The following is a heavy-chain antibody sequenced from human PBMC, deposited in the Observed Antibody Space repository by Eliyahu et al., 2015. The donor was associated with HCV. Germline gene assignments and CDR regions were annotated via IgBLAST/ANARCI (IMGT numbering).Heavy chain of an antibody. Sequence: QLQLQESGPGLVKPSETLSLPCTVSXGSISSSSYFWGWIRQPPGKGLEWIGSLYYSGSTYYNPSLKSRVTMSVDRSKNQFSLKLSSVTAADTAVYYCAKYFYDSGGHGRNFDFWGQGTLVTVSS. CDR1: XGSISSSSYF. V-gene: IGHV4-39*01. CDR2: LYYSGST. J-gene: IGHJ4*02. CDR3: AKYFYDSGGHGRNFDF. D-gene: IGHD3-22*01.